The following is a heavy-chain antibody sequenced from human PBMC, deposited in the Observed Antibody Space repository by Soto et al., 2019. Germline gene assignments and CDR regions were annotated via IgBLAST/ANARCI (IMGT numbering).Heavy chain of an antibody. CDR2: ISGSGGST. Sequence: VGSLRLSCAASGFTFSSYAMSWVGRAPGKGLEWVSAISGSGGSTYYADSVKGRFTISRDNSKNTLYLQMNSLRAEDTAVYYCAKFSQGYYYDSSGYYSGDYYYYGMDVWGQGTTVTVSS. V-gene: IGHV3-23*01. CDR1: GFTFSSYA. J-gene: IGHJ6*02. D-gene: IGHD3-22*01. CDR3: AKFSQGYYYDSSGYYSGDYYYYGMDV.